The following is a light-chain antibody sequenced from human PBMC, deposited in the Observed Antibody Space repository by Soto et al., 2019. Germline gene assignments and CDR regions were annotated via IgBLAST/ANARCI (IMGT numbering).Light chain of an antibody. CDR1: QSVSSNY. CDR3: QQYKNWPL. CDR2: AAS. Sequence: EIVLTQSPGTLSLSPGERATLSCRASQSVSSNYLGWYQQKPGQAPRLLIYAASSRATGIPDRFSGSGSGTDFTLTISRLEPEDFAVYYCQQYKNWPLFGQGTRLEIK. V-gene: IGKV3-20*01. J-gene: IGKJ5*01.